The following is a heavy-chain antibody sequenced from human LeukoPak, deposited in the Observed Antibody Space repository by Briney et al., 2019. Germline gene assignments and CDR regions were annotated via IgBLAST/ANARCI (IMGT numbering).Heavy chain of an antibody. D-gene: IGHD6-19*01. CDR1: GGSFSGYY. CDR2: INHSGST. V-gene: IGHV4-34*01. J-gene: IGHJ4*02. CDR3: ARGLQIPKQSLDY. Sequence: PSETLSLTCAVYGGSFSGYYWSWIRQPPGKGLEWIGEINHSGSTNYNPSLKSRVTISVDTSKNQFSLKLNSVTAADTAVYYCARGLQIPKQSLDYWGQGTLVTVSS.